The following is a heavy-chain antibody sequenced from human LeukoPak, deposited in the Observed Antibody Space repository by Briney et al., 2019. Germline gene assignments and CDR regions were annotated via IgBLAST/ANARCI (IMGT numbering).Heavy chain of an antibody. D-gene: IGHD5-18*01. J-gene: IGHJ4*02. CDR1: GFTFSSYA. CDR3: AKDAVRGYSYGQFDY. Sequence: PGGSLILSCAASGFTFSSYAMSWVRQAPGKGLEWVSAISGSGGSTYYADSVKGRFTISRDNSKNTLYLQMNSLRAEDTAVYYCAKDAVRGYSYGQFDYWGQGTLVTVSS. CDR2: ISGSGGST. V-gene: IGHV3-23*01.